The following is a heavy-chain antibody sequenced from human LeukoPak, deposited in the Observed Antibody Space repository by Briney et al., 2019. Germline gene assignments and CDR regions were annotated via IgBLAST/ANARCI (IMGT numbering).Heavy chain of an antibody. Sequence: GGSLRLSCVASGFTVSSNHMNWVRQAPGRGLEWVSIFYIGGTTYYSDSVKGRFTISRDNAKNSLYLQMNSLRDEDTAVYYCARDLSATYYFDFWGQGTLVTVSS. D-gene: IGHD6-25*01. CDR3: ARDLSATYYFDF. J-gene: IGHJ4*02. CDR1: GFTVSSNH. V-gene: IGHV3-66*01. CDR2: FYIGGTT.